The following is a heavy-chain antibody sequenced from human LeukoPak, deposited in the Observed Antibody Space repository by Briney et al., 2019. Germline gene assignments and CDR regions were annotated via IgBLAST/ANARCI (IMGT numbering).Heavy chain of an antibody. J-gene: IGHJ5*02. V-gene: IGHV4-34*01. CDR2: INHSGSA. CDR3: PRERASNNYNNWLDP. CDR1: GGSFSDYY. D-gene: IGHD4-11*01. Sequence: PSETLSLTCAVYGGSFSDYYWTWIRQPPGKGLEWIGDINHSGSANYNPSLKSRVTISVDRSRNQFYLRLSPVTVADTALYYCPRERASNNYNNWLDPWGQGTLVTVSS.